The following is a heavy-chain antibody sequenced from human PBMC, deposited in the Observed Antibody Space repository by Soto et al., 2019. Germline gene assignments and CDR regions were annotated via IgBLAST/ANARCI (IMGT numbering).Heavy chain of an antibody. V-gene: IGHV3-23*01. D-gene: IGHD6-6*01. Sequence: PXGSLRLSCAASGFTFSSYAMSWVRQAPGKGLEWVSAISGSGGSTYYADSVKGRFTISRDNPKNTLYLQMNSLRAEDTAVYYCAKAPAHRIAALFDYWGQGTLVTVSS. CDR1: GFTFSSYA. CDR3: AKAPAHRIAALFDY. CDR2: ISGSGGST. J-gene: IGHJ4*02.